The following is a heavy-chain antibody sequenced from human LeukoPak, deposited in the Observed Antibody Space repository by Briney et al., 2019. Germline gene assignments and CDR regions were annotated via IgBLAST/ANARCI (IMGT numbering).Heavy chain of an antibody. CDR3: ARQVIIAVAGRKDY. J-gene: IGHJ4*02. CDR1: GGSISSSSYY. D-gene: IGHD6-19*01. CDR2: IYYSGST. V-gene: IGHV4-39*01. Sequence: PSETLSLTCTVSGGSISSSSYYWGWIRQPPGKGLEWIGSIYYSGSTHYNPSLKSRVTISVDTSKNQFSLKLSSVTAADTAVYYCARQVIIAVAGRKDYWGQGTLVTVSS.